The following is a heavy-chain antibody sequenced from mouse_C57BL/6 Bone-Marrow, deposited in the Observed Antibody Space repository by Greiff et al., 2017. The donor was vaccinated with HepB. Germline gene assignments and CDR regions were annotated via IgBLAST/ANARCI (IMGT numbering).Heavy chain of an antibody. J-gene: IGHJ3*01. Sequence: VKLMESGAELARPGASVKLSCKASGYTFTSYGISWVKQRTGQGLEWIGEIYPRSGNTYYNEKFKGKATLTADKSSSTAYMELRSLTSEDSAVYFCYGNYVPFAYWGQGTLVTVSA. V-gene: IGHV1-81*01. CDR3: YGNYVPFAY. CDR2: IYPRSGNT. CDR1: GYTFTSYG. D-gene: IGHD2-1*01.